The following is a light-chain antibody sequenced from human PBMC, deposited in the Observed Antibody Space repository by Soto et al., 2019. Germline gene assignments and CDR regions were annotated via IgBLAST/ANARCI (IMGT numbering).Light chain of an antibody. Sequence: EIVLTQSPATLSVPPGERATLSCRASQSVSVYLDWYQQKSGQAPRLLIFDASKRATGIPDRFSGSGSGTDFTLTISSLEPEDFAVYYCQQRSNLITFGGGTKVDIK. V-gene: IGKV3-11*01. CDR2: DAS. CDR3: QQRSNLIT. J-gene: IGKJ4*01. CDR1: QSVSVY.